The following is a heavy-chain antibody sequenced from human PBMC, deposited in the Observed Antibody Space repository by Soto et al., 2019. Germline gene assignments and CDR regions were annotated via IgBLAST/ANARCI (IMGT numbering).Heavy chain of an antibody. CDR1: GGSISSYY. D-gene: IGHD5-18*01. J-gene: IGHJ4*02. V-gene: IGHV4-59*01. CDR2: IYYICST. Sequence: ASETLSLTCTVSGGSISSYYWSWIRQPPGKGLEWIGYIYYICSTNYNPSLKSRVTISVDTSKHQFSLKLSSVTAADTAVYYCARERDGYSGFDYWGQGTLVTVSS. CDR3: ARERDGYSGFDY.